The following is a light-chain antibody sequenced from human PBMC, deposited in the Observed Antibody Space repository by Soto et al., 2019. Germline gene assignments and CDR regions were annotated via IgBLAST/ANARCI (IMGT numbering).Light chain of an antibody. CDR2: GAS. Sequence: EIVLTQSPGTLSLSPGERATLSCRASQSVSSSYLAWYQQKPGQAPRLLIYGASSRATGIPDRFSGSGSGTDFNLTVSRLEPEDFAVYSCQQYGSSHPWTFGQGTKVDIK. J-gene: IGKJ1*01. CDR1: QSVSSSY. CDR3: QQYGSSHPWT. V-gene: IGKV3-20*01.